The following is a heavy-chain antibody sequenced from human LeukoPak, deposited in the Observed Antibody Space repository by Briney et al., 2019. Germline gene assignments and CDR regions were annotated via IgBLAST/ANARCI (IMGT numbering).Heavy chain of an antibody. D-gene: IGHD6-13*01. CDR2: ISWNSDRM. CDR1: GFTFDDYA. V-gene: IGHV3-9*01. CDR3: AKGGIHRGYYYYYMDV. J-gene: IGHJ6*03. Sequence: GGSLRLSCAASGFTFDDYAMHWVRQAPGKGLEWVSGISWNSDRMGYADSVKGRFTIYRDSAKKSLYLQMNSLRPEDTALYYCAKGGIHRGYYYYYMDVWGKGTTVTISS.